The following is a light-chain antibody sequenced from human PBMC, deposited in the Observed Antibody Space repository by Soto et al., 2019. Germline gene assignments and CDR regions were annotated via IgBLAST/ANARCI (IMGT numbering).Light chain of an antibody. CDR3: SSYAGSNNFV. Sequence: SVLTQPPSPSGAPGQSVPISCTGNSSDVGGYNYVSWYQQHPGKAPKLMIYEVSKRPSGVPDRFSGSKSGNTASLTVSGLQAEDEADYYCSSYAGSNNFVFGTGTKVTVL. CDR1: SSDVGGYNY. V-gene: IGLV2-8*01. J-gene: IGLJ1*01. CDR2: EVS.